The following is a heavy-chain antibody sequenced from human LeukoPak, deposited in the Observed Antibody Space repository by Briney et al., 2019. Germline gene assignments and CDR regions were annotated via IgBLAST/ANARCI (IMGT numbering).Heavy chain of an antibody. V-gene: IGHV1-8*01. D-gene: IGHD3-10*01. Sequence: ASVKVSCKASGYTFTSYDINWVRQATGQGLEWMGWMNPNSGNTGYAQKFQGRVTMTRNTSISTAYMELSSLRSEDTAVYYCARSYYGSGSYYNWVMITFGGVEFGYWGQGTLVTVSS. CDR1: GYTFTSYD. J-gene: IGHJ4*02. CDR3: ARSYYGSGSYYNWVMITFGGVEFGY. CDR2: MNPNSGNT.